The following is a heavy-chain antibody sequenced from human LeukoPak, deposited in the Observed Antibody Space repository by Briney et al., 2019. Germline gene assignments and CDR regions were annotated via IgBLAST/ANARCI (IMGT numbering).Heavy chain of an antibody. CDR2: IKQDGSEK. Sequence: GGSLRLSCAASGFIFSNYWMSWVRQAPGKGLEWVANIKQDGSEKYYVDSVKGRFTISRDNAQNSVYLQMNSVRDEDTAVYYCARIGYSSSCFDYWGQGILVTVSS. D-gene: IGHD6-13*01. J-gene: IGHJ4*02. CDR1: GFIFSNYW. V-gene: IGHV3-7*01. CDR3: ARIGYSSSCFDY.